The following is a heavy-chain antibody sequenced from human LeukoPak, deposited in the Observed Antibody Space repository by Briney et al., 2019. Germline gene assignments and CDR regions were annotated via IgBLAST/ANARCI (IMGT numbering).Heavy chain of an antibody. J-gene: IGHJ4*02. Sequence: GGSLGLSCTASGFTFGDYAMSWVRQAPGKGLEWVGFIRSKAYGGTTEYAASVKGRFTISRDDSKSIAYLQMNSLKTEDTAVYYCTRRQWRVLDYWGQGTLVTVSS. CDR1: GFTFGDYA. V-gene: IGHV3-49*04. CDR3: TRRQWRVLDY. D-gene: IGHD6-19*01. CDR2: IRSKAYGGTT.